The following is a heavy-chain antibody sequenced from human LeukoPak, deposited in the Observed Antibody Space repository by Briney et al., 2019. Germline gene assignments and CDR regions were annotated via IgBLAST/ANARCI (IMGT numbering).Heavy chain of an antibody. V-gene: IGHV3-71*01. Sequence: PGGSLRLSCAASGFTVSSNYMSWVRQAPGKGLEWVGFIRSKAYGGTTEYAASVKGRFTISRDDSKSIAYLQMNSLKTEDTAVYYCALSYDSSGYFPPNFDYWGQGTLVTVSS. CDR2: IRSKAYGGTT. CDR1: GFTVSSNY. J-gene: IGHJ4*02. CDR3: ALSYDSSGYFPPNFDY. D-gene: IGHD3-22*01.